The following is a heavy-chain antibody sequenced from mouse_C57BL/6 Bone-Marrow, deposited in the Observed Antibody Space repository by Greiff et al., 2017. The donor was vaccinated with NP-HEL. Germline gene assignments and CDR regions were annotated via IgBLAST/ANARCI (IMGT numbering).Heavy chain of an antibody. CDR2: IHPNSGST. CDR1: GYTFTSYW. CDR3: ERKAYYSNYAKWYLDV. J-gene: IGHJ1*03. D-gene: IGHD2-5*01. Sequence: QVQLQQPGAELVKPGASVKLSCKASGYTFTSYWMHWVKQRPGQGLEWIGMIHPNSGSTNYNEKFKSKATLTVDKSSSTAYMQLSSLTSEDSAVYDCERKAYYSNYAKWYLDVWGTGTTVAVSS. V-gene: IGHV1-64*01.